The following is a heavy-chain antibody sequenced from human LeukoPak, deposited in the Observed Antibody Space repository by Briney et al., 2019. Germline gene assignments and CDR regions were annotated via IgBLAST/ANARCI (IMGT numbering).Heavy chain of an antibody. CDR3: ARGLYCTNGVCPYYFDY. V-gene: IGHV4-38-2*01. D-gene: IGHD2-8*01. J-gene: IGHJ4*02. Sequence: SETLSLTCSVSGYSISSNYYWGWIRQPPGKGLEWIGTIYHSGSTYYNPSLKSQLTISVDTSKNQLSLKLSSVTAADTAVYYCARGLYCTNGVCPYYFDYWGQGTLVTVSS. CDR2: IYHSGST. CDR1: GYSISSNYY.